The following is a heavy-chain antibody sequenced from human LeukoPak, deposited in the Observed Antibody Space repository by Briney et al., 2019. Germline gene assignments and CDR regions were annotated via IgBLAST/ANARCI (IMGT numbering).Heavy chain of an antibody. J-gene: IGHJ6*04. Sequence: SQTLSLTCTVSGGSISSGSYYWSWIRQPPGKGLEWIGSIYHSGSTYYNPSLKSRVTISVDTSKNQFSLKLSSVTAADTAVYYCATTRAALILSDVWGKGTTVTVSS. CDR2: IYHSGST. V-gene: IGHV4-39*07. D-gene: IGHD6-6*01. CDR3: ATTRAALILSDV. CDR1: GGSISSGSYY.